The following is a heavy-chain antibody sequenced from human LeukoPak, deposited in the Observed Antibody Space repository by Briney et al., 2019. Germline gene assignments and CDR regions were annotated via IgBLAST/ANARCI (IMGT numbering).Heavy chain of an antibody. CDR1: GFTFSSYE. CDR3: ARGGYYDILTGYFPGRNYYYYMDV. D-gene: IGHD3-9*01. J-gene: IGHJ6*03. Sequence: GGSLRLSCAASGFTFSSYEMNWVRQAPGKGLEWVSYISSSGSTIYYADSVKGRFTISRDNAKNSLYLQMNSLRAEDTAVYYCARGGYYDILTGYFPGRNYYYYMDVWGKGTTVTISS. CDR2: ISSSGSTI. V-gene: IGHV3-48*03.